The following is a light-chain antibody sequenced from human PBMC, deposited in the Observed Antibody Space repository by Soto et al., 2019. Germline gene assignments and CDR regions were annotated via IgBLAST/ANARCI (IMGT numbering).Light chain of an antibody. Sequence: DIQGTQSPGSRSSSVGGRVTISFQSSQDITNFLIWYQQKPGKAPRLLIYDASTLQGGVPSRFSGRGSGTEFTLTVTSLQTEDFASYFCQQYDKYSTFGHGTKVDIK. CDR2: DAS. V-gene: IGKV1-33*01. CDR3: QQYDKYST. CDR1: QDITNF. J-gene: IGKJ1*01.